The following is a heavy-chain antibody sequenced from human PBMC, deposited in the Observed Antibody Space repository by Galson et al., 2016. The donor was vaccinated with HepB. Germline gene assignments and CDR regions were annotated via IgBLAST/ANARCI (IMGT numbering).Heavy chain of an antibody. Sequence: SLRLSCAASGFTFSSYAMYWVSQAPGKGLEWVAVISYDGSNKYYADSVKGRLTISRDNSKNTLYLQINSLRAEDTAVYYCARDYYGGNSVVCAYWGQGTLVTVSS. CDR2: ISYDGSNK. CDR1: GFTFSSYA. D-gene: IGHD4-23*01. J-gene: IGHJ4*02. CDR3: ARDYYGGNSVVCAY. V-gene: IGHV3-30-3*01.